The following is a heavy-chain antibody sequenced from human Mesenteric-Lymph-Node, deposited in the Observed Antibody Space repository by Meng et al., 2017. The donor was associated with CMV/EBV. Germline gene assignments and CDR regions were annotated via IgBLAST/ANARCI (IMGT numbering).Heavy chain of an antibody. CDR3: ARTQDCTSTSCYTGFDP. CDR2: IYYSGST. Sequence: SETLSLTCTVSGGSISSGGYYWSWIRQHPGKGLEWIGYIYYSGSTYYNPSLKSRVTISVDTSKNQFSLRLSSVTAADTAVYYCARTQDCTSTSCYTGFDPWGQGTLVTVSS. CDR1: GGSISSGGYY. D-gene: IGHD2-2*01. J-gene: IGHJ5*02. V-gene: IGHV4-30-4*08.